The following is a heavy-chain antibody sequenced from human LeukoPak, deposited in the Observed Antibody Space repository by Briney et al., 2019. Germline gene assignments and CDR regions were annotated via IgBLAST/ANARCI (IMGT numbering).Heavy chain of an antibody. Sequence: GGSLRLSCAASGFTFSSYAMSWVRQAPGKGLEWVSAISGRGGSTYYADSVKGRLTISRDNSKHTLYLQMNSLRAEDTAVYYCAKDHNDFWSGYYNWFDPWGQGTLVTVSS. J-gene: IGHJ5*02. CDR3: AKDHNDFWSGYYNWFDP. D-gene: IGHD3-3*01. CDR2: ISGRGGST. V-gene: IGHV3-23*01. CDR1: GFTFSSYA.